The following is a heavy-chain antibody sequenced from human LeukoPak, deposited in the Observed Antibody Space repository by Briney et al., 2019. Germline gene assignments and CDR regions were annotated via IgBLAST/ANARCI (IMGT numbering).Heavy chain of an antibody. V-gene: IGHV4-4*07. CDR3: ARDVGFTKD. CDR1: GGSISGLY. D-gene: IGHD1-26*01. J-gene: IGHJ4*02. Sequence: SETLSLTCTVSGGSISGLYWSWIRQPAGKGLEWIGRIYTGGGTNYNPSLKSRVSMSVDTSKNQFSLKLNSVAAADTAVYFCARDVGFTKDWGQGTLVTV. CDR2: IYTGGGT.